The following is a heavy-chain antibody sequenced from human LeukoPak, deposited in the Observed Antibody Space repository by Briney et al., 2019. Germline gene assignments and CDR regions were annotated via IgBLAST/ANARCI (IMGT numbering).Heavy chain of an antibody. J-gene: IGHJ5*02. CDR2: INHSGST. V-gene: IGHV4-34*01. CDR3: ARGGRYSYGFDP. D-gene: IGHD5-18*01. CDR1: GGSFSGYY. Sequence: SETLSLTCAVYGGSFSGYYWSWIRQPPGKGLEWIGEINHSGSTNYNPSLKSRVTISVDTSKNQFSLKLSSVTAADTAAYYCARGGRYSYGFDPWGQGTLVTVSS.